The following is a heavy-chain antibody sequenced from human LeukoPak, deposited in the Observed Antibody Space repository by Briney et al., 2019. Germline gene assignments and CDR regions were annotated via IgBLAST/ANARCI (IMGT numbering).Heavy chain of an antibody. CDR2: IYPGDSDT. V-gene: IGHV5-51*01. CDR1: GYSFTSYW. D-gene: IGHD3-16*02. CDR3: ARLAVRLGELSPTSDAFDI. Sequence: GESLKISCKGSGYSFTSYWIGWVRQMPGKGLEWMGIIYPGDSDTRYSPSFQGQVTISADKSISTAYLQWSSLKASDTAMYYCARLAVRLGELSPTSDAFDIWGQGTMVTVSP. J-gene: IGHJ3*02.